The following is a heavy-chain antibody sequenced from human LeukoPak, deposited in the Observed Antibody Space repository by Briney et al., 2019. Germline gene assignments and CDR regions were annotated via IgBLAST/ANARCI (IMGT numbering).Heavy chain of an antibody. V-gene: IGHV3-30*04. CDR1: GFTFTSYA. D-gene: IGHD3-10*01. CDR2: ISYDGRNK. Sequence: PGGSLRLSCSASGFTFTSYAMHWVRQAPGKGLEWMAIISYDGRNKYYADSLKGRFTISRDNSKNTLYLQMTSLRAEDTAVYFCARSGLTMFRGLDYWGLGTLVTVSS. CDR3: ARSGLTMFRGLDY. J-gene: IGHJ4*02.